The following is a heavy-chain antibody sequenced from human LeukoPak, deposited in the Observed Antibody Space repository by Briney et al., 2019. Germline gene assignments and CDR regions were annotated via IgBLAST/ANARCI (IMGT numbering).Heavy chain of an antibody. CDR1: GGTFSSYA. Sequence: SVKVTCKASGGTFSSYAISWVRQAPGQGLEWMGGIIPIFGTANYAQKFQGRVTITADESTSTAYMELSSLRSEDTAVYYCAREGVVVVPAARHNWFGPWGQGTLVTVSS. J-gene: IGHJ5*02. V-gene: IGHV1-69*13. CDR2: IIPIFGTA. CDR3: AREGVVVVPAARHNWFGP. D-gene: IGHD2-2*01.